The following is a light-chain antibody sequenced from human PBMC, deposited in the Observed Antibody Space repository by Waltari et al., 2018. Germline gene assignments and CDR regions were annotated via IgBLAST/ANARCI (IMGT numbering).Light chain of an antibody. Sequence: DIVMTQSPVTLSVSPGERATLSCRASPSVSRNLTWYQQKPGQAPRLLIFGASTRAPGVPARFSGSGSVTEFTLTISSLQSEDFAVYYCQRYTDWPPKLTFGGGTKVEIK. V-gene: IGKV3-15*01. CDR2: GAS. J-gene: IGKJ4*01. CDR3: QRYTDWPPKLT. CDR1: PSVSRN.